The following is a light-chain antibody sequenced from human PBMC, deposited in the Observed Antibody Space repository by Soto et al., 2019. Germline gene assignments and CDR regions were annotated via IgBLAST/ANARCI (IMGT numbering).Light chain of an antibody. V-gene: IGKV1-27*01. Sequence: DIQMTQSPSSLSATVGDRVTITCRASQDISNYLAWHQQKPGKVPKLLIYAASTLQPGVPSRFSGSGSGTDFTLTISSLQPADVATYYCQKYNGAPPETFGPGTKVAIK. CDR2: AAS. J-gene: IGKJ3*01. CDR3: QKYNGAPPET. CDR1: QDISNY.